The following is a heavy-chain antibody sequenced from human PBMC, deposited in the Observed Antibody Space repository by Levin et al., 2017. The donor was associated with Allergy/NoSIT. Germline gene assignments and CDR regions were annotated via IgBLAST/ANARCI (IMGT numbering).Heavy chain of an antibody. V-gene: IGHV4-39*07. J-gene: IGHJ6*02. D-gene: IGHD3-16*01. CDR2: IYYSESP. CDR3: ARDPGFYYDQSYYYHYGMDV. CDR1: GGSISSSSYY. Sequence: SETLSLTCTVSGGSISSSSYYWGWIRQPPGKGLEWIGSIYYSESPYYSPSLKSRVTISVDTSKNQFSLKLSSVTAADTAVYYCARDPGFYYDQSYYYHYGMDVWGQGTTVTVSS.